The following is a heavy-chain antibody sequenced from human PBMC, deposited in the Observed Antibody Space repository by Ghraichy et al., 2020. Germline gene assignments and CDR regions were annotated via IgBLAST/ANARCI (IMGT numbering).Heavy chain of an antibody. CDR1: GFTFSSYA. CDR3: AKDLYTATRTLDAFDI. Sequence: LSLTCAASGFTFSSYAMAWVRQAPGKGLEWVAGIIDSGGSTYYADSVKGRFTISRDNSKNTVYLQMNSLRAEDTAIYYCAKDLYTATRTLDAFDIWGQGTKVTVSS. J-gene: IGHJ3*02. CDR2: IIDSGGST. D-gene: IGHD4-11*01. V-gene: IGHV3-23*01.